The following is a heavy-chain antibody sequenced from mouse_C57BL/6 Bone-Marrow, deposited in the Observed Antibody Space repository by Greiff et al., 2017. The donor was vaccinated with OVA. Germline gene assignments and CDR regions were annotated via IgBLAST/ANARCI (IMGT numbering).Heavy chain of an antibody. CDR1: GFNIKDDY. D-gene: IGHD2-1*01. CDR2: IDPENGDT. J-gene: IGHJ3*01. CDR3: TTNGNYVGFAY. V-gene: IGHV14-4*01. Sequence: EVKLQESGAELVRPGASVKLSCTASGFNIKDDYMHWVKQRPEQGLEWIGWIDPENGDTEYASKFQGKATITADTSSNTAYLQLSSLTSEDTAVYYCTTNGNYVGFAYWGQGTLVTVSA.